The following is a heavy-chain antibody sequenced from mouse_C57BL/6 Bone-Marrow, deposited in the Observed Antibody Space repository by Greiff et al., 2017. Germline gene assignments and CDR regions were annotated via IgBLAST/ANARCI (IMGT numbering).Heavy chain of an antibody. V-gene: IGHV1-50*01. J-gene: IGHJ3*01. D-gene: IGHD1-1*01. CDR3: ASGDITAVERFAY. Sequence: QVQLQQPGAELVKPGASVKLSCKASGYTFTSYWMQWVKQRPGQGLEWIGEIDPSDSYTNYNQKFKGKATLTVDTSSSTAYMQLSSLTSEDSAVYYCASGDITAVERFAYWGQGTLVTVSA. CDR1: GYTFTSYW. CDR2: IDPSDSYT.